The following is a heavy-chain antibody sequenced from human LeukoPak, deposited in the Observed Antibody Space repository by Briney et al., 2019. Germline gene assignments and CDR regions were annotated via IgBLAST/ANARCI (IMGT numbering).Heavy chain of an antibody. CDR2: IYSGSST. Sequence: GGSLRLSCAASGFTVSSNYMSWVRQAPGKGLEWVSVIYSGSSTYYADSVKGRFTISRHNSKNTLYLQMNSLRAEDTAVYYCARGPRRDAFDIWGQGTMVTVSS. CDR3: ARGPRRDAFDI. J-gene: IGHJ3*02. CDR1: GFTVSSNY. V-gene: IGHV3-53*04.